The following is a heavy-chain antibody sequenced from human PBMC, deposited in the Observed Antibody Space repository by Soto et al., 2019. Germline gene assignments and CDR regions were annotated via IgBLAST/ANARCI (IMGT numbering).Heavy chain of an antibody. J-gene: IGHJ4*02. CDR1: GFTFSSYG. D-gene: IGHD3-22*01. V-gene: IGHV3-33*01. Sequence: QVQLVESGGGVVQPGRSLRLACAASGFTFSSYGMHWVRQAPGKGLEWVAVIWYDGSNKYYVDCVKGRFTISRDNSKNTLYLQMNSLRAEDTAVYYCARGNYDSSGYLDYWGQGTLVTVSS. CDR2: IWYDGSNK. CDR3: ARGNYDSSGYLDY.